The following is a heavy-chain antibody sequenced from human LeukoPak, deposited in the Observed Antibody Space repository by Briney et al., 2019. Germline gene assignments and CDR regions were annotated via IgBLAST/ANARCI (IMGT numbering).Heavy chain of an antibody. CDR2: IHHRGPT. D-gene: IGHD2-8*01. CDR3: ARGGGCTTTSCDFDW. Sequence: SETLSLTCTVYGDSVSRYFWNWIRQPPGKGLEWLGYIHHRGPTNYNPSLKSRVDISVDTSKNQFSLKLSSVTAADTAVYFCARGGGCTTTSCDFDWWGEGTQVTVSS. J-gene: IGHJ4*02. CDR1: GDSVSRYF. V-gene: IGHV4-59*02.